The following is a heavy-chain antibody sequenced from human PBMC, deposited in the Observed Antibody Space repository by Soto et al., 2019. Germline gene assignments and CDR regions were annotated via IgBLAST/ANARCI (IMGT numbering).Heavy chain of an antibody. CDR3: ARVDPRGYSGYDWDSSGWFSAFDI. Sequence: ASVKVSCKASGYTFTSYGISWVRQAPGQGLEWMGWVGAYNGNTNYAQKLQGRVTMTTDTSTSTAYMELRSLRSDDTAVYYCARVDPRGYSGYDWDSSGWFSAFDIWGQGTMVTVSS. CDR1: GYTFTSYG. J-gene: IGHJ3*02. CDR2: VGAYNGNT. V-gene: IGHV1-18*01. D-gene: IGHD5-12*01.